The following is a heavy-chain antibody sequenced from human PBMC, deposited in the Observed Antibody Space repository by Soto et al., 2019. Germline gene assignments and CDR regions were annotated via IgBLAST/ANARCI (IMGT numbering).Heavy chain of an antibody. V-gene: IGHV4-30-2*01. CDR2: IYHSGST. D-gene: IGHD3-9*01. Sequence: TSETLSLTCAVSGGSISSGGYSWSWIRQPPGKGLEWIGHIYHSGSTYYNPSLKSRVTISVDRSKNQFSLKLSSVTAADTAVYYCASGSGITIAHNLFDPWGQRTLVTVSS. CDR3: ASGSGITIAHNLFDP. CDR1: GGSISSGGYS. J-gene: IGHJ5*02.